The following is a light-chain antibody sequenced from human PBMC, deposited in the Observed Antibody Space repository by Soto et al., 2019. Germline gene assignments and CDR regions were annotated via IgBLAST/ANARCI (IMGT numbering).Light chain of an antibody. CDR1: QSVSNY. CDR2: VAS. J-gene: IGKJ1*01. CDR3: QQYGWSAQT. V-gene: IGKV3-20*01. Sequence: EIVLTQSPGTLSLSPGERATLSCRASQSVSNYLAWYQQKPGQAPRLLIYVASSRATGIPDRFSGSGSGTDFTLTISRLEPEDFAVYYCQQYGWSAQTFGQGTKVDIK.